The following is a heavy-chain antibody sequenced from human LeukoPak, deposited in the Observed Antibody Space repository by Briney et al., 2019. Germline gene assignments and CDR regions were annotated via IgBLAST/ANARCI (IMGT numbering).Heavy chain of an antibody. V-gene: IGHV1-18*01. D-gene: IGHD4-17*01. Sequence: ASVKVTCKASGGTLRSFGISWVRQAPGQGLEWMGWISAYNGNTNYAQKLQGRVTMTTDTSTSTAYMELRSLRSDDTAVYYCARCDYGPPRGELTVDYWGQGTLVTVSS. CDR2: ISAYNGNT. CDR3: ARCDYGPPRGELTVDY. J-gene: IGHJ4*02. CDR1: GGTLRSFG.